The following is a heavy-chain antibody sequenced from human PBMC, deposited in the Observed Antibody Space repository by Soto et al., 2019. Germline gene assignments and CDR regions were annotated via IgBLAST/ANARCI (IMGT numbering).Heavy chain of an antibody. D-gene: IGHD3-10*01. CDR1: GYNFTTYA. CDR3: ARDPWGGAVDAFDS. J-gene: IGHJ3*02. CDR2: INTGKGNT. V-gene: IGHV1-3*04. Sequence: QVQFVQSGAEVKKPGASVKVSCKASGYNFTTYAIHWVRQAPGQRLEWMGWINTGKGNTKYSQKFQGRVTITRDTSASTAYMDLSSLRSGYTAVYYCARDPWGGAVDAFDSWGQGTMVTVSS.